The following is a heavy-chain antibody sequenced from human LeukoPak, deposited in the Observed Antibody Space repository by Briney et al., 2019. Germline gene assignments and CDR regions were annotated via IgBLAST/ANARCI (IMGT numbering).Heavy chain of an antibody. Sequence: GGSLRLSCAASGFTFSTYSMNWVRQAPGKGLEWVSSISSSSSYIYYADSVKGRFTISRDNAKNSLYLQMNSLRAEDMAVYYCARDRPPSSPYYYHYMDVWGKGTTVTVSS. CDR1: GFTFSTYS. V-gene: IGHV3-21*01. CDR2: ISSSSSYI. J-gene: IGHJ6*03. CDR3: ARDRPPSSPYYYHYMDV.